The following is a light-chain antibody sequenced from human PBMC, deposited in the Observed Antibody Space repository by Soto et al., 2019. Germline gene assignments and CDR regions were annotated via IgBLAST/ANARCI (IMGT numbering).Light chain of an antibody. Sequence: QSVLTQPPSASGTPGQRVTISCSGSNSNIESNTVNWYQQLPGTAPKLLIYSNNQRPSGVPDRFSGSKSGTSASLAISGLQSDDEADYYCAAWDDSLNGHVVFGGGTKATVL. CDR1: NSNIESNT. V-gene: IGLV1-44*01. J-gene: IGLJ2*01. CDR3: AAWDDSLNGHVV. CDR2: SNN.